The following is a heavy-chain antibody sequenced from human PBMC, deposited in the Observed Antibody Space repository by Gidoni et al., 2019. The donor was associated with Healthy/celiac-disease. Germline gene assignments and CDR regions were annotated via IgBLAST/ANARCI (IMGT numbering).Heavy chain of an antibody. CDR2: INSDGSST. J-gene: IGHJ2*01. CDR1: GFTFSSYW. V-gene: IGHV3-74*01. Sequence: EVQLVESGGGLVQPGGSLRLSCAASGFTFSSYWMHWVRQAPGKGLVWVSRINSDGSSTSYADSVKGRFTISRDNAKNTLYLQMNSLRAEDTAVYYCARRGRLRFLEWYFDLWGRGTLVTVSS. CDR3: ARRGRLRFLEWYFDL. D-gene: IGHD3-3*01.